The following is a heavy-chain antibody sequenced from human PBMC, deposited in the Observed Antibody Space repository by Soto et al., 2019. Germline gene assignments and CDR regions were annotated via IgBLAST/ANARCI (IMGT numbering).Heavy chain of an antibody. CDR2: IYNDGSNE. CDR3: ARDRWRRLGGDF. CDR1: GFVFSDYG. D-gene: IGHD2-21*02. J-gene: IGHJ4*02. Sequence: QVQLLESGGGVVQPGRSLRLSCTASGFVFSDYGRHWFRQAPGKGLEWVAVIYNDGSNEYYGDSVKGRFTISRDNSQNTLYLQMNILRAEDTGVYYCARDRWRRLGGDFWGQGTLVTVSS. V-gene: IGHV3-33*01.